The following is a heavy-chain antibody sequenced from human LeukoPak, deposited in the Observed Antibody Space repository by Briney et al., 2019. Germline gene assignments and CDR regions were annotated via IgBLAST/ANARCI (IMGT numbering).Heavy chain of an antibody. Sequence: GGSLRLSCTASGFTFGDYAMSWARQAPGKGLEWVGFIRSKAYGGTTEYAASVKGRFTISRDDSKSIAYLQMNSLKTEDAAIYYCTFGSYYYYAMDVWGQGTTVTVSS. D-gene: IGHD3-16*01. CDR1: GFTFGDYA. CDR2: IRSKAYGGTT. J-gene: IGHJ6*02. CDR3: TFGSYYYYAMDV. V-gene: IGHV3-49*04.